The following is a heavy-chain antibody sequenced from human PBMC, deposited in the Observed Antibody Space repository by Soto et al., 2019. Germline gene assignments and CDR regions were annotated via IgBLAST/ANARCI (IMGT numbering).Heavy chain of an antibody. D-gene: IGHD2-2*01. Sequence: ASVKVSCKTSGYIFTNHRINWVRQAPGQGLEWMGWIGTYNGNTKYAKNFQDRVTLTTDILTTTVFMEITSLKSDDTAVYYCGRDVGEEYYNWLDHWGKGTQVTVSS. CDR3: GRDVGEEYYNWLDH. J-gene: IGHJ5*01. CDR1: GYIFTNHR. V-gene: IGHV1-18*01. CDR2: IGTYNGNT.